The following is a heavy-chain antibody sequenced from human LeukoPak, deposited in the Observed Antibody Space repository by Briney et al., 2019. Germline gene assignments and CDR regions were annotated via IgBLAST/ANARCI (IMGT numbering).Heavy chain of an antibody. V-gene: IGHV3-66*01. CDR2: MYTGGGR. J-gene: IGHJ4*02. Sequence: GGSLRLSCAASGFSVSSYYMSWVRQPPGKGLEWVSVMYTGGGRYYGDSVKGRFTISKDNSKNTVFLQMNSLRVEDTALYYCTRGQSYCGADCYSDWGQGTLVTVSS. D-gene: IGHD2-21*02. CDR3: TRGQSYCGADCYSD. CDR1: GFSVSSYY.